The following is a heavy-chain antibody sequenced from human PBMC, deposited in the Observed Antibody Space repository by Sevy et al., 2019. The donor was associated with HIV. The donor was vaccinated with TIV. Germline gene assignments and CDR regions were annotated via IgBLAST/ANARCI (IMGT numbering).Heavy chain of an antibody. CDR1: GFTFSSYG. V-gene: IGHV3-30*18. CDR2: ISYDGSNK. J-gene: IGHJ6*02. CDR3: AKDFAYYDSSGYYPLYYGMDV. D-gene: IGHD3-22*01. Sequence: GGYLRLSCAASGFTFSSYGMHWVRQAPGKGLEWVAVISYDGSNKYYADSVKGRFTISRDNSKNTLYLQMNSLRAEDTAVYYCAKDFAYYDSSGYYPLYYGMDVWGQGTTVTVSS.